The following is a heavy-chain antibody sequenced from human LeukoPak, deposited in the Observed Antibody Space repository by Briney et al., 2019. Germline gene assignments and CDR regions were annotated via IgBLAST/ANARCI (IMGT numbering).Heavy chain of an antibody. CDR2: IIPIFGTA. CDR1: GGTFSSYA. CDR3: ARERGLRQQLVRYFDY. J-gene: IGHJ4*02. D-gene: IGHD6-13*01. Sequence: ASVKVSCKASGGTFSSYAISWVRQAPGQGLEWMGGIIPIFGTANYAQKFQGRVTITADKSTSTAYMELSSLRSEDTAVYYCARERGLRQQLVRYFDYWGQGTLVTVSS. V-gene: IGHV1-69*06.